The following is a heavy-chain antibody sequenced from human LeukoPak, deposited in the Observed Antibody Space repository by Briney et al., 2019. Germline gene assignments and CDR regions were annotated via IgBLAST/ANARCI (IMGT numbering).Heavy chain of an antibody. D-gene: IGHD3-22*01. CDR1: GDSVSSGSYY. CDR3: ARYYDRSGYWSTPHFDN. CDR2: IYYSGST. V-gene: IGHV4-61*01. J-gene: IGHJ4*02. Sequence: SETLSLTCTVSGDSVSSGSYYWSWIRQPPGKGLEWIGYIYYSGSTNYNPSLKSRVTISVDTSKNQFSVKLSSVTAADTAVYYCARYYDRSGYWSTPHFDNWGQGTLVTVSS.